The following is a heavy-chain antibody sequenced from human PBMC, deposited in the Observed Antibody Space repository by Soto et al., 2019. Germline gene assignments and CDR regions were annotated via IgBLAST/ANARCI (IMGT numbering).Heavy chain of an antibody. Sequence: VGSLRLSCEASGLTFNRHAMSWVRQAPGTGLEWVSTIDPSGASTHYADSVKGRFIIFRDNSRNTLDLQMNSLRAADTALYYCVSWVSAHFDYWGQGTPVTVSS. D-gene: IGHD3-16*01. CDR3: VSWVSAHFDY. CDR2: IDPSGAST. J-gene: IGHJ4*02. V-gene: IGHV3-23*05. CDR1: GLTFNRHA.